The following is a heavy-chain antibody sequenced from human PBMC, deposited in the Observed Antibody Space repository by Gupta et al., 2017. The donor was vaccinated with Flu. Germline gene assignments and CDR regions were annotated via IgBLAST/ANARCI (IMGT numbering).Heavy chain of an antibody. J-gene: IGHJ4*02. CDR2: SWLDGSTK. D-gene: IGHD2-2*02. CDR3: ARGETGYTSTWHWIFDY. CDR1: GFTFSSYG. Sequence: QLQLVESGGGVVQPGRSLRLSCAASGFTFSSYGMHWVRQTPGKGLEWVAGSWLDGSTKFYADSVKGRFTISRDTSKNTLSLQMNSLRVEDTAVYYCARGETGYTSTWHWIFDYWGQGTLVTVSS. V-gene: IGHV3-33*01.